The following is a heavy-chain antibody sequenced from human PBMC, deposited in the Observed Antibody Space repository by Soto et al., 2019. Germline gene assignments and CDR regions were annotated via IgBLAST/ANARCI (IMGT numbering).Heavy chain of an antibody. CDR2: ISSYNGNP. CDR3: AGDRPFGEVRFDP. J-gene: IGHJ5*02. D-gene: IGHD3-10*01. V-gene: IGHV1-18*01. Sequence: QVQLVQSGAEVKKPGASVKVACKASGYTFTSYGISWVRQAPGQRLEGMGWISSYNGNPNNAQKLQGRVTMTTDTFTSTAYMELRSLRSDETAVYYCAGDRPFGEVRFDPSGQGTLVTVSS. CDR1: GYTFTSYG.